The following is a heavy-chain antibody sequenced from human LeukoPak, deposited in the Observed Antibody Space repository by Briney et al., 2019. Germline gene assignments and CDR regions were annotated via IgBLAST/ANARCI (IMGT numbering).Heavy chain of an antibody. CDR1: GFTFSSYW. CDR3: ARDVDTRGYYYYYGMDV. J-gene: IGHJ6*02. CDR2: INSDGSST. Sequence: GGSLRLSCAASGFTFSSYWMHWVRQAPGKGLVWVSRINSDGSSTSYADSVKGRFTISRDNAKNSLYLQMNSLRAEDTAVYYCARDVDTRGYYYYYGMDVWGQGTTVTVSS. D-gene: IGHD5-18*01. V-gene: IGHV3-74*01.